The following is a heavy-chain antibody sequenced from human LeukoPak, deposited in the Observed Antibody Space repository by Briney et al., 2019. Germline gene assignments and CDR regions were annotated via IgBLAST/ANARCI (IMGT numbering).Heavy chain of an antibody. CDR2: IKQDGSDK. D-gene: IGHD7-27*01. CDR1: GFTFDNYW. Sequence: GGSLRLSCVASGFTFDNYWMSWVRQAPGRGLEWVANIKQDGSDKYYVDSVKGRFSISRDNAKNSVYLQMNSLRDEDTALYYCARTGPATWAMWFDPWGQGTLVTVSS. V-gene: IGHV3-7*01. J-gene: IGHJ5*02. CDR3: ARTGPATWAMWFDP.